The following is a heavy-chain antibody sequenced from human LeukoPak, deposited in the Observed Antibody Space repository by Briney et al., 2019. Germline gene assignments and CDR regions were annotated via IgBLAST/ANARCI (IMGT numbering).Heavy chain of an antibody. CDR1: GGSISSYY. J-gene: IGHJ4*02. CDR3: ARGETDIVVVPAAISVGYFDY. Sequence: SETLSLTCTVSGGSISSYYWSWIRQPPGKGLEWIGYIYYSGSTNYNPSLKSRVTISVDTSKNQFSLKLSSVTAADTAVYYCARGETDIVVVPAAISVGYFDYWGQGTLVTVSS. D-gene: IGHD2-2*02. CDR2: IYYSGST. V-gene: IGHV4-59*12.